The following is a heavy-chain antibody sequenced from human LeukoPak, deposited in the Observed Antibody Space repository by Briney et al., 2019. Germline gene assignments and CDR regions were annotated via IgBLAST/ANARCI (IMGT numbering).Heavy chain of an antibody. CDR1: GGSFSGYY. V-gene: IGHV4-34*01. Sequence: PSETLSLTCAVYGGSFSGYYWSWIRQPPGKGLEWIGEINHSGSTNYNPSLKSRVTISVDPSKNQFSLKLSSVTAADTAFYYCARDAGGDFDYWGQGTLVTVSS. D-gene: IGHD2-21*01. J-gene: IGHJ4*02. CDR2: INHSGST. CDR3: ARDAGGDFDY.